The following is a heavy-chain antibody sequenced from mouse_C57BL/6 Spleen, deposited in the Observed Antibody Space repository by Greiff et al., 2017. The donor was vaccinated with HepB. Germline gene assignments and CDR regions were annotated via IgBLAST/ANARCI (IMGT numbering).Heavy chain of an antibody. D-gene: IGHD2-1*01. CDR3: AREDGNLDD. Sequence: QVQLKESGPELVKPGASVKLSCKASGYSFTSYYIHWVKQRPGQGLEWIGWIYPGSGNTKYNEKFKGKATLTADTSSSPAYMQLSSLTSEDSAVYYCAREDGNLDDWGQGTTLTVSS. V-gene: IGHV1-66*01. CDR2: IYPGSGNT. J-gene: IGHJ2*01. CDR1: GYSFTSYY.